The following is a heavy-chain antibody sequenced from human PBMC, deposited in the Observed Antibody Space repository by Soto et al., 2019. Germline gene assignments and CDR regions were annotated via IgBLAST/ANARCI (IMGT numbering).Heavy chain of an antibody. Sequence: QVQLQQWGAGLLKPSETLSLTCAVHGGSFSGYYWSWIRQPPGKGLEWIGEINHSGSTNYNPSLKSRVTISVDTSKNQFSLKLSSVTAADTAVYYCARIIAARPGPYYYYGMDVWGQGTTVTVSS. J-gene: IGHJ6*02. D-gene: IGHD6-6*01. V-gene: IGHV4-34*01. CDR2: INHSGST. CDR3: ARIIAARPGPYYYYGMDV. CDR1: GGSFSGYY.